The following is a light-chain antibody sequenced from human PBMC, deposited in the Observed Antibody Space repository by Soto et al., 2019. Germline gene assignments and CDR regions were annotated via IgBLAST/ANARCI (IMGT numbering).Light chain of an antibody. J-gene: IGKJ1*01. Sequence: DIQMTQSPSSLSASVGDRVTIACRASQNINNFLNWYQQKPGKAPMLLISAASSLQSGVPSRFSGGGSGTDFALTISSLQPGDFGTYYCQQSYRTPWTFGQGTKVDIK. V-gene: IGKV1-39*01. CDR2: AAS. CDR1: QNINNF. CDR3: QQSYRTPWT.